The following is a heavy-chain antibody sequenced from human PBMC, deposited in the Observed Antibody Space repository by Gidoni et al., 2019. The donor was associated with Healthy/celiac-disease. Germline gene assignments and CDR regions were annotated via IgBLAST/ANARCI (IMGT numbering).Heavy chain of an antibody. CDR3: ARGYYDFWRKSYYYMDV. V-gene: IGHV4-61*02. J-gene: IGHJ6*03. CDR2: IYTSGST. CDR1: GGSISSGSYY. D-gene: IGHD3-3*01. Sequence: QVQLQESGPGLVKPSQTLSLTCTVSGGSISSGSYYWSWIRQPAGKGLEWIGRIYTSGSTNYNPSLKSRVTISVDTSKNQFSLKLSSVTAADTAVYYCARGYYDFWRKSYYYMDVWGKGTTVTVSS.